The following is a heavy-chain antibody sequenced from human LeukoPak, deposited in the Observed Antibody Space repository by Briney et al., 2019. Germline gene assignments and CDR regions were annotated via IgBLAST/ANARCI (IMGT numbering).Heavy chain of an antibody. CDR2: IDPNNGGT. D-gene: IGHD3-16*01. Sequence: ASVKVSCKASGYTCTGYYMHWVRQAPGQGLEWMGFIDPNNGGTNYAQKFQGRVTLTRDTSISTAYMELSSLRSDDTAVYHCATDEGGWGQGTLVTVSS. CDR1: GYTCTGYY. V-gene: IGHV1-2*02. CDR3: ATDEGG. J-gene: IGHJ1*01.